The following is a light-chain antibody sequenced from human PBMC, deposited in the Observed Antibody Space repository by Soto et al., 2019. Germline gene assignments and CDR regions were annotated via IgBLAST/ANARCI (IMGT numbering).Light chain of an antibody. Sequence: QSALTQPPSASGSPGQSVTISCTGTSSDVGRYNYVSWYQHHPGKAPKLIIYDVSQRPSGVPDRFSGSKSGNTASLTVSGFQAEDEADYYCNSYADSNTYVFGTGTKLTVL. J-gene: IGLJ1*01. CDR1: SSDVGRYNY. CDR2: DVS. V-gene: IGLV2-8*01. CDR3: NSYADSNTYV.